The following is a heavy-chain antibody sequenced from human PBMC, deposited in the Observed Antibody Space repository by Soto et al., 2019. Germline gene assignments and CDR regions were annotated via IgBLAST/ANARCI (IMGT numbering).Heavy chain of an antibody. CDR2: ISYDGSNK. CDR1: EFTFSSYA. J-gene: IGHJ4*02. CDR3: ARESITIFGVVPNFDY. Sequence: QVQLVESGGGVVQPGRSLRLSCAASEFTFSSYARHWVRQAPGKGLEWVAVISYDGSNKYYADSVKGRFTISRDNSKNTLYLQMNSLRAEDTAVYYCARESITIFGVVPNFDYWGQGTLVTVSS. D-gene: IGHD3-3*01. V-gene: IGHV3-30-3*01.